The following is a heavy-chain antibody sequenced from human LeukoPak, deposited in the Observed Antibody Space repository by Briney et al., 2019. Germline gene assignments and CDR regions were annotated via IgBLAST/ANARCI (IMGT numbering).Heavy chain of an antibody. CDR3: TTHGQFDP. Sequence: GGSLRLSCAASGFTFSGSAMHWVRQASGKGLEWVGRIRSKANSYATAYAASVKGRFTISRDDSKDTAYLQMNSLKTEDTAVYHCTTHGQFDPWGQGTLVTVSS. CDR2: IRSKANSYAT. V-gene: IGHV3-73*01. J-gene: IGHJ5*02. CDR1: GFTFSGSA.